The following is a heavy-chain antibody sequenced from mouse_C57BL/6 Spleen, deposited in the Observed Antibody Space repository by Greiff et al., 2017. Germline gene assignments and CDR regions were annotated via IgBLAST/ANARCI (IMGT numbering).Heavy chain of an antibody. V-gene: IGHV1-15*01. CDR1: GYTFTDYE. D-gene: IGHD1-1*01. CDR2: IDPETGGT. CDR3: TRYYGSREGLMDY. Sequence: QVHVKQSGAELVRPGASVTLSCKASGYTFTDYEMHWVKQTPVHGLEWIGAIDPETGGTAYNQKFKGKAILTADKSSSTAYMELRSLTSEDSAVYYCTRYYGSREGLMDYWGQGTSVTVSS. J-gene: IGHJ4*01.